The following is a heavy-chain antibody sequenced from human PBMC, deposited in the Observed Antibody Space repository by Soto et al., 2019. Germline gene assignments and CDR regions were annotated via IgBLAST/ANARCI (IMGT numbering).Heavy chain of an antibody. V-gene: IGHV1-69*13. CDR3: ALDTSGGAVLFDP. D-gene: IGHD3-22*01. J-gene: IGHJ5*02. Sequence: SVKVSCKASGGTFSSYAISWVRQAPGQGLEWMGGIIPIFGTANYAQRFQGRVSITADESTTTAYMELASLRSDDTAVYYCALDTSGGAVLFDPWGQGSLVTVSS. CDR1: GGTFSSYA. CDR2: IIPIFGTA.